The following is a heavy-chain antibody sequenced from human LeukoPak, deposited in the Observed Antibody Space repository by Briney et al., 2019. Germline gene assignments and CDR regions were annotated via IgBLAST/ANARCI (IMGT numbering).Heavy chain of an antibody. J-gene: IGHJ5*02. CDR3: ARQWGPRGVRGVSFWFDL. CDR2: IYYSGST. Sequence: SQTLSLTCTVSGGSISSGDYYWRWLRQPPGKGLEWIGYIYYSGSTNYNPSLKSRVTISVDPSKNQFSLKLISVTAADTAVYYCARQWGPRGVRGVSFWFDLWGQGTLVTVSS. D-gene: IGHD3-10*01. V-gene: IGHV4-30-4*08. CDR1: GGSISSGDYY.